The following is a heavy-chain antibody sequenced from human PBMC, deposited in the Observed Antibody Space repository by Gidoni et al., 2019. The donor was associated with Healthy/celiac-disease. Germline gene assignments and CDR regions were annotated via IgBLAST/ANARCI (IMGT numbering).Heavy chain of an antibody. V-gene: IGHV3-49*04. CDR3: TRDLDCSGGSCYSEGGDY. Sequence: EVQLVESGGGLVQPGRSLRLSCTASGFTFGDYAMSWVRQAPGKGLEWVGFIRSKAYGGTTEYAASVKGRFTISRDDSKSIAYLQMNSLKTEDTAVYYCTRDLDCSGGSCYSEGGDYWGQGTLVTVSS. CDR2: IRSKAYGGTT. J-gene: IGHJ4*02. CDR1: GFTFGDYA. D-gene: IGHD2-15*01.